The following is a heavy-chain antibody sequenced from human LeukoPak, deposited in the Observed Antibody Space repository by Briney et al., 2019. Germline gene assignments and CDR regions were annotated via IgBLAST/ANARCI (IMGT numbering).Heavy chain of an antibody. CDR2: IFPSGGEI. Sequence: PGGSLRLSCAASGFTFSTFAMIWVRQPPGKGLEWVSSIFPSGGEIHYADSVRGRFTISRDNSKSTLSLQMNSLRAEDTAVYYCAKHTYYDFWSGQSDAFDIWGQGTMVTVSS. CDR1: GFTFSTFA. J-gene: IGHJ3*02. CDR3: AKHTYYDFWSGQSDAFDI. D-gene: IGHD3-3*01. V-gene: IGHV3-23*01.